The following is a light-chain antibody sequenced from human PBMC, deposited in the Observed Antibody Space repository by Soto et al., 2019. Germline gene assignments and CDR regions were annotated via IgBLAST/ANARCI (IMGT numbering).Light chain of an antibody. J-gene: IGKJ4*01. CDR2: AAS. Sequence: DIHMTQSPSAISASVGYIFPITCRASQGISNHLLWFQKKKGKVPKRLMSAASSWQSGVPSRLRGSGYGTELTITISSMKTEDFETYYCLQHNSYTLTFGGGTKVDIK. V-gene: IGKV1-17*03. CDR1: QGISNH. CDR3: LQHNSYTLT.